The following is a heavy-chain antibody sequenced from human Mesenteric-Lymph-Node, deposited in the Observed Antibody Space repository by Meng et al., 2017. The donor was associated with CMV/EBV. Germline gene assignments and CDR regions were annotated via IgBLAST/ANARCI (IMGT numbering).Heavy chain of an antibody. J-gene: IGHJ6*02. Sequence: GESLKISCAASGFTVSSNYMSWVRQAPGKGLEWVSVIYSDGSTYYADSVKGRFTISRDNSKNTLYLQINSLRVEDTAVYYCAKSRTGTHYGMDVWGQGTTVTVSS. V-gene: IGHV3-53*01. D-gene: IGHD1-1*01. CDR2: IYSDGST. CDR1: GFTVSSNY. CDR3: AKSRTGTHYGMDV.